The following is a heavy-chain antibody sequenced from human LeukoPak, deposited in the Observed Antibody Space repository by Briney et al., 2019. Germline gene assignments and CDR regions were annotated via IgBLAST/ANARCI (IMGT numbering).Heavy chain of an antibody. J-gene: IGHJ6*03. CDR2: ISYDGSNK. V-gene: IGHV3-30*18. Sequence: PGGSLRLSCAASGFTFSSYGMHWVRQAPGKGLEWVAVISYDGSNKYYADSVKGRFTISRDNSKNTLYLQMNSLRAEDTAVYYCAKDMIAYYYYMDVWGKGTTVTVSS. CDR3: AKDMIAYYYYMDV. CDR1: GFTFSSYG. D-gene: IGHD3-16*01.